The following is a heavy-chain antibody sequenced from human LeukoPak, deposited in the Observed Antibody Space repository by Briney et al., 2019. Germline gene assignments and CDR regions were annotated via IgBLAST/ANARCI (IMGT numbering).Heavy chain of an antibody. CDR3: ARGGRYGSGKYYFDY. Sequence: GSSVKVSCKASGYTFTGYYMHWVRQAPGQGLEWMGWINPNSGGTNYAKKFQGRGTMTRETSISTAYMELSRLRSDETAVYYCARGGRYGSGKYYFDYWGQGTLVTVSS. CDR2: INPNSGGT. J-gene: IGHJ4*02. CDR1: GYTFTGYY. V-gene: IGHV1-2*02. D-gene: IGHD3-10*01.